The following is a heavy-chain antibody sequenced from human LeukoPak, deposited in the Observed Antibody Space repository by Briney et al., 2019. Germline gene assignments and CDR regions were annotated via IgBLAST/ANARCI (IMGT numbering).Heavy chain of an antibody. V-gene: IGHV4-30-2*01. J-gene: IGHJ4*02. CDR1: GGSISSGGYS. CDR3: ARVATPNTRLWFYYFDY. Sequence: SETLSLTCAVSGGSISSGGYSWSWIRQPPGKGLEWIGYIYHSGSTYYNPSLKSRVTISVDRSKNQFSLKLSSVTAADTAVYYCARVATPNTRLWFYYFDYWGQGTLVTVSS. CDR2: IYHSGST. D-gene: IGHD5-18*01.